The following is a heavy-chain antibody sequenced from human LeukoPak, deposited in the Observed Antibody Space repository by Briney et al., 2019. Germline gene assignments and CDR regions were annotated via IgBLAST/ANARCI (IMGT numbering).Heavy chain of an antibody. V-gene: IGHV3-23*01. CDR2: ISGSGGST. D-gene: IGHD3-3*01. CDR1: GFTFSSYA. Sequence: GGSLRLSCAASGFTFSSYAMSWVRQAPGKGLEWVSAISGSGGSTYYADSVKGRFTISRDNSKNTLYLQMNSLRAEDTAVYYCAKEPQKRIFGVVSYYFDYWGRGTLVTVSS. CDR3: AKEPQKRIFGVVSYYFDY. J-gene: IGHJ4*02.